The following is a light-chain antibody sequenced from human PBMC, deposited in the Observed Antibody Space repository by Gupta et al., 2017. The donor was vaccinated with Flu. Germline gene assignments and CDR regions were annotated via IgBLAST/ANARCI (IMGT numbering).Light chain of an antibody. CDR2: RNN. V-gene: IGLV1-47*01. CDR3: AAWDDILSGPWV. CDR1: SSNIGSNY. J-gene: IGLJ3*02. Sequence: QSVLTQPPSASGTPGHMVTISCSGSSSNIGSNYVDWYQQFPGTAPKLLIYRNNQRPSGVPDRFSGSKSGTSASLAISGLQSEDEAEYYGAAWDDILSGPWVFGGGTKLTVL.